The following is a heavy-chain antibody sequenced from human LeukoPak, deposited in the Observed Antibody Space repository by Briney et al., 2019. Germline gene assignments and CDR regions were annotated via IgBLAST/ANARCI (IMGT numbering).Heavy chain of an antibody. CDR2: INPNSGGT. D-gene: IGHD3-22*01. J-gene: IGHJ6*04. CDR3: AADIKVYYDSSGYFLPADV. V-gene: IGHV1-2*02. CDR1: GYTFTGYY. Sequence: ASVKVSCKASGYTFTGYYMHWVRQAPGQGLEWMGWINPNSGGTNYAQKFQGRVTMTRDTSISTAYMELSSLRSEDTAVYYCAADIKVYYDSSGYFLPADVRGKRTTVTISS.